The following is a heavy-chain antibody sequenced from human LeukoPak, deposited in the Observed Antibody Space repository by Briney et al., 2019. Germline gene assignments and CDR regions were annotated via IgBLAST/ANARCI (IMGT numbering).Heavy chain of an antibody. CDR1: GYTFTSYY. D-gene: IGHD6-6*01. Sequence: ASVKVSCKASGYTFTSYYMHWVRQAPGQGLEWMGMINPSAGSTSYAQEFQGRVTMTRDKSTSTVSMELSSLRSEDTAVYYCARGYSSSSNWFDPWGQGTLVTVSS. V-gene: IGHV1-46*01. J-gene: IGHJ5*02. CDR3: ARGYSSSSNWFDP. CDR2: INPSAGST.